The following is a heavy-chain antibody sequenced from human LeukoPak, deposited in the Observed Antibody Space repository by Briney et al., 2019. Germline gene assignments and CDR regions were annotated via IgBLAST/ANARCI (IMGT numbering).Heavy chain of an antibody. CDR2: ISYDGSNK. V-gene: IGHV3-30-3*01. CDR1: GFTFSSYA. J-gene: IGHJ4*02. CDR3: ARSYDILTGLDY. Sequence: QPGRSLRLSCAASGFTFSSYAMHWVRQAPGKGLEWVAVISYDGSNKYYADSVKGRFTISRDNSKNTLYLQMNSLRAEDTAVYYCARSYDILTGLDYWGQGTLVTVSS. D-gene: IGHD3-9*01.